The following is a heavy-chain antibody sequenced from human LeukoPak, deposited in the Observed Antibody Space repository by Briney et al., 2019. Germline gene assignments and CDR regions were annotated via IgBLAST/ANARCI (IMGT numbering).Heavy chain of an antibody. D-gene: IGHD3-22*01. CDR3: AKGIFGSSGYRPFDY. CDR2: ISGSGGST. Sequence: PGGSLRLSCVASGFTFSSYAMSWVRQAPGKGLEWVSAISGSGGSTYYADSVKGRFTISRDNSKNTLYLQMNSLRAEDTAVYYCAKGIFGSSGYRPFDYWGQGTLVTVSS. J-gene: IGHJ4*02. CDR1: GFTFSSYA. V-gene: IGHV3-23*01.